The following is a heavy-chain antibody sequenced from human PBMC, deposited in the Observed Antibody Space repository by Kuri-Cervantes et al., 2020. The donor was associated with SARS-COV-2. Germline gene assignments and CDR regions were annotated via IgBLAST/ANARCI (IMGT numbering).Heavy chain of an antibody. CDR1: GFTFSSYG. V-gene: IGHV3-30*03. J-gene: IGHJ4*02. D-gene: IGHD6-6*01. CDR2: ISSDGKNK. CDR3: AARNFDY. Sequence: GESLKISCAASGFTFSSYGMHWARQAPGKGLEWVTFISSDGKNKKCMASGKGRFTISRDNSQNTLFLQMNFLRPEDTAMYYCAARNFDYWGQGTLVTVSS.